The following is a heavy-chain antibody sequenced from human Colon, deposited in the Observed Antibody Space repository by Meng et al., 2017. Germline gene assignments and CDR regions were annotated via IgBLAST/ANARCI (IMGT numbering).Heavy chain of an antibody. CDR2: IYTSGRT. CDR3: ARSWFGDWFDP. V-gene: IGHV4-61*02. CDR1: GGSISTGSYY. J-gene: IGHJ5*02. D-gene: IGHD3-10*01. Sequence: SETLSLTCSVSGGSISTGSYYWSWIRQPAGKGLEWIGRIYTSGRTGYNPSLKSRVSISVDTSKNQFSLNLTSVTAADTAVYFCARSWFGDWFDPWGQGTLVTVSS.